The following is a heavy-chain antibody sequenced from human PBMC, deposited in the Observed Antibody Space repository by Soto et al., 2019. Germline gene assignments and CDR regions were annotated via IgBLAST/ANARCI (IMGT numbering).Heavy chain of an antibody. J-gene: IGHJ4*02. V-gene: IGHV3-23*01. CDR3: AKDRSSTSCYAFDY. CDR1: GFTFRSYA. D-gene: IGHD2-2*01. CDR2: IGGSSGST. Sequence: GGSLRLSCAASGFTFRSYAMGWVRQAPGKGLEWVSAIGGSSGSTDYADSVKGRFTISRDNSKNTLFLQMNSLRAEDTAVYYCAKDRSSTSCYAFDYWGQGTLVTVSS.